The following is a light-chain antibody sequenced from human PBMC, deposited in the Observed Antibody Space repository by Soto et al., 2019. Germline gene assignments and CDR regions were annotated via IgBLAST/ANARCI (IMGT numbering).Light chain of an antibody. J-gene: IGKJ1*01. CDR1: QSISSY. CDR2: AAS. Sequence: DIQMTQSPSSLSASVGDRVTITCRASQSISSYLNWYQQKPGKAPKLLIYAASSLHSGVPSRFSGSGSGTDFTLTISRLEPEDFAVYYCQQYGSSLWTFGQGTKVDIK. V-gene: IGKV1-39*01. CDR3: QQYGSSLWT.